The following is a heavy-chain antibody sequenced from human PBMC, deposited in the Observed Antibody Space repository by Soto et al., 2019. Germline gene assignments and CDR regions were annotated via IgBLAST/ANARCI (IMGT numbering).Heavy chain of an antibody. CDR2: VYYGGRS. CDR1: SAPVSSTTYT. CDR3: ARDRWHIVVAGGNRYFQH. J-gene: IGHJ1*01. Sequence: SETLSLTCTVSSAPVSSTTYTWGWIRQPPGKGLEWVASVYYGGRSYYNPTLNSRVTISVDTSKNQFSLKLSSVTAADTAVYYCARDRWHIVVAGGNRYFQHWGQGTLVTVSS. D-gene: IGHD2-21*01. V-gene: IGHV4-39*02.